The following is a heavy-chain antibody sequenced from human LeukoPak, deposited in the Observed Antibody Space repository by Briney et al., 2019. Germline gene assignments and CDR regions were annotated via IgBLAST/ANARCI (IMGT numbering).Heavy chain of an antibody. CDR3: ARDRSSSSPGAFDI. V-gene: IGHV4-59*01. J-gene: IGHJ3*02. Sequence: PSETLSLTCTVSGGSISSYYWSWIRQPPGKGLEWIGYIYYSGSTNYNPSLKSRVTISVDTSKNQFSLKLSSVTAADTAVYYCARDRSSSSPGAFDIWGQGTMVTVSS. CDR1: GGSISSYY. D-gene: IGHD6-6*01. CDR2: IYYSGST.